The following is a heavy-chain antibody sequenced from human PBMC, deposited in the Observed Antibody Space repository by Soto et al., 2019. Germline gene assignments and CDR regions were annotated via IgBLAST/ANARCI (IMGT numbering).Heavy chain of an antibody. J-gene: IGHJ6*02. CDR2: ISSNGGST. CDR1: GFTFSSYA. D-gene: IGHD3-16*01. CDR3: VKRPRLGHYYYYYGMDV. V-gene: IGHV3-64D*06. Sequence: GGSLRLSCSASGFTFSSYAMHWVRQAPGKGLEHVSAISSNGGSTYYADSVKGRFTISRDNSKNTLYLQMSSLRAEDTAVYYCVKRPRLGHYYYYYGMDVWGQGTTVTVSS.